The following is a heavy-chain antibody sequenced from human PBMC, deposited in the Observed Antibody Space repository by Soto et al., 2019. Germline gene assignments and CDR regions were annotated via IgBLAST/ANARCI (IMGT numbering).Heavy chain of an antibody. CDR1: GFSFNSYA. CDR3: ARDYRSSWDY. J-gene: IGHJ4*02. D-gene: IGHD6-13*01. CDR2: ISGSGGST. V-gene: IGHV3-23*01. Sequence: GGSLRLSCAASGFSFNSYAVSWVRQAPGKGLEWVSAISGSGGSTYYADSVKGRFTITMDTSASTTYMELSSLRSEDTSVYYCARDYRSSWDYWGQGTQVTVSS.